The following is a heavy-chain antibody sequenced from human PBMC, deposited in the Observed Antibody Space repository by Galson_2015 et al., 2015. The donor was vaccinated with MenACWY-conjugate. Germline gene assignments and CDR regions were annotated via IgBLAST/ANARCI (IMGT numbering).Heavy chain of an antibody. Sequence: SLRLSCAASGSTFSNAWMSWVRQAPGKGLEWVGRIKSQTDGGKTDYAAPVKGRFTISRDDSKNTLFLQMNSLKIEDTAVYYCTTHKADSWCRLLLYFYMDVWRKGTTVIVS. D-gene: IGHD2-8*01. J-gene: IGHJ6*03. CDR2: IKSQTDGGKT. CDR1: GSTFSNAW. V-gene: IGHV3-15*01. CDR3: TTHKADSWCRLLLYFYMDV.